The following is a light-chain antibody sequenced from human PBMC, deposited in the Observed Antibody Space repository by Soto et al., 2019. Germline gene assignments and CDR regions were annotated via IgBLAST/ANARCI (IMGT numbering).Light chain of an antibody. J-gene: IGLJ1*01. CDR2: GND. CDR1: SSNIESNT. Sequence: QAVVTQPPSASGTPGQRVTISCSGTSSNIESNTVNWYQQVPGTAPKLLIYGNDQRPSGVPDRFSGSKSGTSASLAISGLQSEDEADYYCAVWDDTLNGYVFGTGTKVTVL. CDR3: AVWDDTLNGYV. V-gene: IGLV1-44*01.